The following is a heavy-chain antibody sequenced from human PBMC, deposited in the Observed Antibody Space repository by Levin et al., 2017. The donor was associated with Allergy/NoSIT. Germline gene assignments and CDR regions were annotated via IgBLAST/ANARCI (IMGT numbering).Heavy chain of an antibody. Sequence: KVSCKGSGYSFTSYWISWVRQMPGKGLEWMGRIDPSDSYTNYSPSFQGHVTISADKSISTAYLQWSSLKASDTAMYYCARHQPRVFNDYGDYLDAFDIWGQGTMVTVSS. V-gene: IGHV5-10-1*01. CDR2: IDPSDSYT. J-gene: IGHJ3*02. D-gene: IGHD4-17*01. CDR3: ARHQPRVFNDYGDYLDAFDI. CDR1: GYSFTSYW.